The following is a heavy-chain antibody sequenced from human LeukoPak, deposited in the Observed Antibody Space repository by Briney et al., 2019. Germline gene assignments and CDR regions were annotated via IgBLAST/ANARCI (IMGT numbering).Heavy chain of an antibody. V-gene: IGHV3-48*03. CDR3: ARAGSYYYYSSGYPLDY. D-gene: IGHD3-22*01. CDR2: ISSSGSTI. CDR1: GFTFSRYG. J-gene: IGHJ4*02. Sequence: PGRSLRLSCAASGFTFSRYGMNWVRQAAGKGLEGVSYISSSGSTIYYADSVKGRFTISRDNAKNSLYLQMNSLRAEDTAVYYCARAGSYYYYSSGYPLDYWGQGTLVTVPS.